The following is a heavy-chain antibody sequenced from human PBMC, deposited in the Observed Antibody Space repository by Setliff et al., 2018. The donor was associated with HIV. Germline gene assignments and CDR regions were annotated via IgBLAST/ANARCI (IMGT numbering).Heavy chain of an antibody. J-gene: IGHJ4*02. D-gene: IGHD3-10*01. CDR3: TTHLLYYSFFDY. Sequence: ASVKVSCKASGYTFPNYGITWVRQAPGQGLEWMGWINPNNGGTNYAQKFQGRVTMTRDTSISTAYMQLSSLRSEDTAMYYCTTHLLYYSFFDYWGQGALVTVSS. CDR1: GYTFPNYG. CDR2: INPNNGGT. V-gene: IGHV1-2*02.